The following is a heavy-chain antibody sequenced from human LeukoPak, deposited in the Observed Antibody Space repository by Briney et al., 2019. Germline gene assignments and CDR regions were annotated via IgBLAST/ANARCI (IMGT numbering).Heavy chain of an antibody. V-gene: IGHV4-59*01. CDR1: GGSISSYY. D-gene: IGHD6-13*01. J-gene: IGHJ4*02. Sequence: PSETLSLTCTVSGGSISSYYWSWIRQPPGKGLEWIGYIYYSGSTNYNPSLKSRVTISVDTSKNQFSLKLSSVTAEDTAVYYCARDRARYSSSWQFDYWGQGTLVTVSS. CDR2: IYYSGST. CDR3: ARDRARYSSSWQFDY.